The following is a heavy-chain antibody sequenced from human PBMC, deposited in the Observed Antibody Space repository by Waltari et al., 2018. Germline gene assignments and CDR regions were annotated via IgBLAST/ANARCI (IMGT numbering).Heavy chain of an antibody. V-gene: IGHV3-30*18. Sequence: QVQLVESGGGVVQPGGSLRLSCAASGFTFSNYDMHWVRQAPGKGLEWVAVIPYDESNKYNADSVKGRFSISRDNSKNTLYLQMNSLRAEDTAVYYCAKGVESDYWGQGTLVTVSS. J-gene: IGHJ4*02. CDR1: GFTFSNYD. CDR3: AKGVESDY. D-gene: IGHD3-10*01. CDR2: IPYDESNK.